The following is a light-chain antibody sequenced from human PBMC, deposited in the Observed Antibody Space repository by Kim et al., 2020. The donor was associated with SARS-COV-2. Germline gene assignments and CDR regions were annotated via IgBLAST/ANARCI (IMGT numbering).Light chain of an antibody. CDR1: QDIRNC. CDR2: AAS. J-gene: IGKJ5*01. CDR3: QQYKTYPIT. Sequence: DVQMTQSPSSLSASVGDRVTITCRASQDIRNCLAWFQQKPGKAPKSLIYAASSLQGAVPSRFSGSASGTDFTLTISSLQPEDFATYYCQQYKTYPITFGQGTRLEIK. V-gene: IGKV1-16*01.